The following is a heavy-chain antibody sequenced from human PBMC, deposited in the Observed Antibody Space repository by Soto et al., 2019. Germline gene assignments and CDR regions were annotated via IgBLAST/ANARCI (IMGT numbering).Heavy chain of an antibody. J-gene: IGHJ4*02. Sequence: QVQLQESGPGLVKPSQTLSLTCTVSGDSMTTVGYYWTWIRQHPGQGLEWIGFISYSGSPYYSSSLKGRVAISADTSKNQFSLKLNSVTAADTAVYYCTRGDYWGQGTLVTVSS. CDR3: TRGDY. CDR1: GDSMTTVGYY. CDR2: ISYSGSP. V-gene: IGHV4-31*03.